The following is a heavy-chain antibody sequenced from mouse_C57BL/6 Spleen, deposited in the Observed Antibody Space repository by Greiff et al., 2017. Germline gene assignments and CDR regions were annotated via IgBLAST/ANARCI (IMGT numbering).Heavy chain of an antibody. CDR1: GYTFTSYW. Sequence: QVQLQQPGAELVKPGASVKMSCKASGYTFTSYWITWVKQRPGQGLEWIGDIYPGSGSTNYNEKFKSKATLTVDTSSSTAYMQLSSLTAEDSAVYYCARYDYYGSSYNFDCWGQGATLTVSS. CDR3: ARYDYYGSSYNFDC. D-gene: IGHD1-1*01. J-gene: IGHJ2*01. CDR2: IYPGSGST. V-gene: IGHV1-55*01.